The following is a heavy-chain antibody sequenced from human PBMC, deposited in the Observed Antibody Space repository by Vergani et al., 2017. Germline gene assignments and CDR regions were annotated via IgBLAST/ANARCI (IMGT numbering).Heavy chain of an antibody. V-gene: IGHV3-74*01. Sequence: EVQLVESGGGLVQPGGSLRLSCAASGFTFSSYWMHWVRQAPGKGLVWVSRINGDGSSTSYADSVKGRFTISRDNAKNTLYLQMNSLRAEDTAVYYCARTDYDFWSGFRYSYYGMDVWGQGTTVTVSS. CDR2: INGDGSST. CDR1: GFTFSSYW. D-gene: IGHD3-3*01. CDR3: ARTDYDFWSGFRYSYYGMDV. J-gene: IGHJ6*02.